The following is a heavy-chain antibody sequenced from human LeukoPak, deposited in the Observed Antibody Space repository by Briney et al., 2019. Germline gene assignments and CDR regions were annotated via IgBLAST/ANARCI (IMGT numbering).Heavy chain of an antibody. CDR3: ARGIYCSSTSCYNVLDY. CDR1: GESFSGYY. J-gene: IGHJ4*02. CDR2: INHSGST. V-gene: IGHV4-34*01. D-gene: IGHD2-2*02. Sequence: SETLSLTCAVYGESFSGYYWSWIRQPPGKGLEWIGEINHSGSTNYNPSLKSRVTISVDTSKNQFSLKLSSVTAADTAVYYCARGIYCSSTSCYNVLDYWGQGTLVTVFS.